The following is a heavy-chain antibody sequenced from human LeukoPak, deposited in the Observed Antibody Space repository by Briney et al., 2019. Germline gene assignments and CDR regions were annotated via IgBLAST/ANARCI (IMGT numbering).Heavy chain of an antibody. Sequence: GGSLRLSCAAFGFTFSSYWKTWVRQAPGKGLEWVANIKEDGSKKNYVDSVKGRFTISRDNAKNSLFLQMNSLRAEDTAVYYCATPLDYYDSNNYHQGGDWGQGTLVTVSS. V-gene: IGHV3-7*03. CDR1: GFTFSSYW. CDR3: ATPLDYYDSNNYHQGGD. J-gene: IGHJ4*02. CDR2: IKEDGSKK. D-gene: IGHD3-22*01.